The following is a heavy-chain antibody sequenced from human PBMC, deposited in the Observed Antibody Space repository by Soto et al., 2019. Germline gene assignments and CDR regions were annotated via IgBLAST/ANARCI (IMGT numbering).Heavy chain of an antibody. D-gene: IGHD3-22*01. CDR2: IYYSGST. CDR3: AFTQYYYDSSGYPYYFDY. J-gene: IGHJ4*02. Sequence: SETLSLTCTVSGGSISSSSYYWGWIRQPPGKGLEWIGSIYYSGSTYYNPSLKSRVTISVDTSKNQFSLKLSSVTAADTAVYYCAFTQYYYDSSGYPYYFDYWGQGTLVTVSS. CDR1: GGSISSSSYY. V-gene: IGHV4-39*01.